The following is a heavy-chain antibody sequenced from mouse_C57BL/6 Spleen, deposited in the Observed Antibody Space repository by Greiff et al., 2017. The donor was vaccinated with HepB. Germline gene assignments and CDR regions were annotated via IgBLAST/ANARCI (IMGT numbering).Heavy chain of an antibody. CDR3: ANYYGSSYAMDY. V-gene: IGHV5-4*03. Sequence: DVKLQESGGGLVKPGGSLKLSCAASGFTFSSYAMSWVRQTPEKRLEWVATISDGGSYTYYPDNVKGRFTISRDNAKNNLYLQMSHLKSEDTAMYYCANYYGSSYAMDYWGQGTSVTVSS. CDR1: GFTFSSYA. CDR2: ISDGGSYT. D-gene: IGHD1-1*01. J-gene: IGHJ4*01.